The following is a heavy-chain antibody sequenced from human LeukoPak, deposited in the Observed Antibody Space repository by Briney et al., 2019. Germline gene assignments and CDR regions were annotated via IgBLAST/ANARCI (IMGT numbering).Heavy chain of an antibody. CDR2: IYYSGST. D-gene: IGHD6-19*01. J-gene: IGHJ4*02. CDR1: GSGGSISNYY. V-gene: IGHV4-59*01. CDR3: ARDLRSSGWYVFDH. Sequence: SETLSLTCTVSGSGGSISNYYWSWIRQPPGKGLEWIGYIYYSGSTNHNPSLKSRVTMSVDTSKNQLSLKLSSVSAADTAVYYCARDLRSSGWYVFDHWGRGTLVTVSS.